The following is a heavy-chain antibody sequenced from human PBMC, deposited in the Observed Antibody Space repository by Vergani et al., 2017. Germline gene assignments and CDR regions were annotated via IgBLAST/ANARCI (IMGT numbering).Heavy chain of an antibody. J-gene: IGHJ3*02. D-gene: IGHD3-22*01. V-gene: IGHV4-61*02. Sequence: QVQLQESGPGLVKPSQTLSLTCTVSGGSISSGSYYWSWIRQPAGKGLEWIGRTYISGSTNYNPSLKSRVTMSVDSSKNQFSLKLSSVTAADTAVYYFARETFNCYDGSGSRRGYAYDIWGQGTMVTVSS. CDR1: GGSISSGSYY. CDR3: ARETFNCYDGSGSRRGYAYDI. CDR2: TYISGST.